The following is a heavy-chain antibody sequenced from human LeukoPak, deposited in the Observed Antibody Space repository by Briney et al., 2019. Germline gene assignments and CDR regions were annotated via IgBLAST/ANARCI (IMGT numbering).Heavy chain of an antibody. D-gene: IGHD4-11*01. J-gene: IGHJ4*02. Sequence: GGFLRLSCAASGFTFNNYWMNWVRQAPGKGLEWVAHIKQDGSEEYYVDSVKGRFTIFGDNAKNSLYLQMNSLRAEDTAVYYCARQTTVTTDFDYWGQGTLVTVSS. CDR1: GFTFNNYW. V-gene: IGHV3-7*01. CDR3: ARQTTVTTDFDY. CDR2: IKQDGSEE.